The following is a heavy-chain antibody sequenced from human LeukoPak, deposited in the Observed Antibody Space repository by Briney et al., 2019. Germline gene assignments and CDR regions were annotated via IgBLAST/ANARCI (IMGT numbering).Heavy chain of an antibody. Sequence: ASVKVSCKASGYTFTGYYMHWVRQAPGQGLEWMGWINPNSGGTNYAQKFQGRVTMTRDTSISTAYMELSRLRSDDTAVYYCVRVRTRGLMDDAFDIWGQGTMVTVSS. CDR1: GYTFTGYY. D-gene: IGHD3-10*01. CDR2: INPNSGGT. J-gene: IGHJ3*02. V-gene: IGHV1-2*02. CDR3: VRVRTRGLMDDAFDI.